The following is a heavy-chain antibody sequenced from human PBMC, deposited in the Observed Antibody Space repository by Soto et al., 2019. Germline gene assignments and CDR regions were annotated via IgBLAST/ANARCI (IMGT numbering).Heavy chain of an antibody. D-gene: IGHD6-6*01. J-gene: IGHJ6*02. CDR3: ARSIAARTSYSYYYYYGMDV. CDR2: IYYSGST. CDR1: GGSISRSSYY. V-gene: IGHV4-39*01. Sequence: SETLSLTCTVAGGSISRSSYYWGWIRQPPGKGLEWIGSIYYSGSTYYNPSLKSRVTISVDTSKNQFSLKLSSVTAADTAVYYCARSIAARTSYSYYYYYGMDVWGQGTTVTVSS.